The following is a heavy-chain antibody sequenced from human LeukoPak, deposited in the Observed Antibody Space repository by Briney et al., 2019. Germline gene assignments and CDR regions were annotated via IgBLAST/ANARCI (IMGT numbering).Heavy chain of an antibody. CDR3: ARVGTVAGTTYYYYYGMDV. CDR2: IYPGDSDT. CDR1: GYSFTSYW. D-gene: IGHD6-19*01. J-gene: IGHJ6*02. V-gene: IGHV5-51*04. Sequence: GESLKISCKGSGYSFTSYWIGWVRQMPGKGLEWMGIIYPGDSDTRYSPSFQGQVTISADKPISTAYLQWSSLKASDTAMYYCARVGTVAGTTYYYYYGMDVWGQGTTVTVSS.